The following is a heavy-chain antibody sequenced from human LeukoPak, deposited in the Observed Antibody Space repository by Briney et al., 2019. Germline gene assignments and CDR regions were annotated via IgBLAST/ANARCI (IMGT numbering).Heavy chain of an antibody. D-gene: IGHD6-13*01. Sequence: SETLSLTCTVSGGSISSYYWSWIRQPPGKGLEWIGYIYYSGSTNYNPSLKSRVSMSVDTSKNQFSLKLSSVTAADTAVYYCARGSNIAAAGTRVFDYWGQGTLVTVSS. V-gene: IGHV4-59*12. CDR1: GGSISSYY. CDR2: IYYSGST. J-gene: IGHJ4*02. CDR3: ARGSNIAAAGTRVFDY.